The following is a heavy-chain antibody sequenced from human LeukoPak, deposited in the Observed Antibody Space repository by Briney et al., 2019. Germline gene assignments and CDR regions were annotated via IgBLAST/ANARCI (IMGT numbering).Heavy chain of an antibody. Sequence: PGGSLRLSCVGSGFIFRNDWMHWVRQAPGKGLVWVSRLYSEGGRTYNADSVKGRFTISRDNAKNTLYLQMNSLTVEDTAVYYCSRGLGQPVDSWGQGTLVTVSS. D-gene: IGHD6-6*01. CDR2: LYSEGGRT. V-gene: IGHV3-74*01. CDR1: GFIFRNDW. J-gene: IGHJ4*02. CDR3: SRGLGQPVDS.